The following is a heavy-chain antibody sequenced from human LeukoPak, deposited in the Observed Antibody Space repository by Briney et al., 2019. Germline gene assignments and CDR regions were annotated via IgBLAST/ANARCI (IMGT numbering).Heavy chain of an antibody. Sequence: PGGSLRLSCAASGFSVSTNYMNWVRQAPGKGLEWVSVIYSGGSTYYADSVKGRFTISRDNSKNTLYLQMNSLRAEDTAVYYCAKDLSGSSSWLYYYYMDVWGKGTTVTVSS. D-gene: IGHD6-13*01. CDR1: GFSVSTNY. J-gene: IGHJ6*03. CDR2: IYSGGST. V-gene: IGHV3-53*01. CDR3: AKDLSGSSSWLYYYYMDV.